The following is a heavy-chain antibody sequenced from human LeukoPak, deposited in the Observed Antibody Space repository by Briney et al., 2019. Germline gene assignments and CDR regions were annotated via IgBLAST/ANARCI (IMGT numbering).Heavy chain of an antibody. J-gene: IGHJ5*02. CDR1: GGSISSYY. D-gene: IGHD2-2*01. CDR3: ARDLGFCSSPSCYPWFDP. CDR2: IYYSGST. V-gene: IGHV4-59*01. Sequence: SETLSLTCTVSGGSISSYYWSWIRQPPGKGLEWIGYIYYSGSTNYNPSLKSRVTISVDTSKNQFSLKLSSVTAADTAVYYCARDLGFCSSPSCYPWFDPWGQGTLVTVSS.